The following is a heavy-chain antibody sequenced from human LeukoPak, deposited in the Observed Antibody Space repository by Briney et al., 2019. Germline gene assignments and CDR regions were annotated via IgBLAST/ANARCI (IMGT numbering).Heavy chain of an antibody. D-gene: IGHD1-7*01. CDR3: ARPTSWVNYFDP. CDR1: GGCFSGHY. CDR2: INHSGGT. J-gene: IGHJ5*02. V-gene: IGHV4-34*01. Sequence: SETLSLTCAVFGGCFSGHYWTWIRQPPGKGLEWIGEINHSGGTNYNPSLKSRVTISVDTSKNQFSLKLSSLTAADTAVYYCARPTSWVNYFDPWGQGTLVTVSS.